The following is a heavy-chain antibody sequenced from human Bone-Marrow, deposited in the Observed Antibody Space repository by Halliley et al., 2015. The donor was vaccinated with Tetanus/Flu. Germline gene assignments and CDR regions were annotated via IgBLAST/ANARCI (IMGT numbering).Heavy chain of an antibody. V-gene: IGHV4-59*01. CDR2: IYYSGST. D-gene: IGHD3-16*01. CDR3: ARNLQTGETDS. Sequence: GLVKPSETLSLTCSVSGASINSFYWSWIRQPPGKGLEWIGYIYYSGSTSYNPSLKSRVTISVDTSKNQFSLNLTSVTAADTAVYYCARNLQTGETDSWGQGSLVTVSS. J-gene: IGHJ4*02. CDR1: GASINSFY.